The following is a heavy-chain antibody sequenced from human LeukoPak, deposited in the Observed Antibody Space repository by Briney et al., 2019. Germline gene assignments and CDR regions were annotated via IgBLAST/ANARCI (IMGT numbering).Heavy chain of an antibody. D-gene: IGHD3-10*01. J-gene: IGHJ4*02. CDR3: ARGRYYYGSGSYPSVYYFDY. V-gene: IGHV4-38-2*02. CDR2: IYHSGST. CDR1: GYSISSGYY. Sequence: SSETLSLTCTVSGYSISSGYYWGWIRQPPGKGLEWIGSIYHSGSTYYNPSLKSRVTISVDTSKNQFSLKLSSVTAADTAVYYCARGRYYYGSGSYPSVYYFDYWGQGTLVTVSS.